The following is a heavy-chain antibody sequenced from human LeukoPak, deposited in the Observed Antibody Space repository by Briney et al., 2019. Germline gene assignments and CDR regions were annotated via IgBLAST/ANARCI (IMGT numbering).Heavy chain of an antibody. V-gene: IGHV6-1*01. CDR2: TYYMSKWYS. D-gene: IGHD5-18*01. CDR3: ARDPRSYGPDY. Sequence: SQTLSXTCAXSGDSVSSXXXXXXWIRQSPXXXXXXXXRTYYMSKWYSDYAXSXKSRIXISPDTSKNQFSLHLNSVTPEDTAVYYCARDPRSYGPDYWGQGILVTVSS. J-gene: IGHJ4*02. CDR1: GDSVSSXXXX.